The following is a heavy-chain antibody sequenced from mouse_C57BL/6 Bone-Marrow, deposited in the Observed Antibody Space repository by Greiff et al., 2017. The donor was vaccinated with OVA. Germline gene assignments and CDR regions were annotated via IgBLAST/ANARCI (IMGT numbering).Heavy chain of an antibody. J-gene: IGHJ2*01. CDR2: INPNYGTN. CDR1: GYSFTDYN. D-gene: IGHD1-1*01. Sequence: VQLKESGPELVKPGASVKISCKASGYSFTDYNMNWVKQSNGKSLEWIGVINPNYGTNSYNQKFKGKATLTVDQSSSTAYMQLNSLTSEYSAVYYCAMTTVVAHFDYWGQGTTLTVSS. V-gene: IGHV1-39*01. CDR3: AMTTVVAHFDY.